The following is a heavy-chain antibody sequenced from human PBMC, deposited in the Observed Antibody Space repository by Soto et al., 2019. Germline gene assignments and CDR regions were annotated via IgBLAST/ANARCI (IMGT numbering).Heavy chain of an antibody. CDR3: ARCSPYYYDSSGLFDY. D-gene: IGHD3-22*01. Sequence: PSETLSLTCAVSGGSISSGGYSWSWIRQPPGKGLEWIGYIYHSGSTYYNPSLKSRVTISVDRSKNQFSLKLSSVTAADTAVYYCARCSPYYYDSSGLFDYWGQGTLVTVS. CDR1: GGSISSGGYS. J-gene: IGHJ4*02. CDR2: IYHSGST. V-gene: IGHV4-30-2*01.